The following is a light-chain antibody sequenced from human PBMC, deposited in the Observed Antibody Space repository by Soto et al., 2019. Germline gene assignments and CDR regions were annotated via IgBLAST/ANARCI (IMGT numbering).Light chain of an antibody. CDR2: GAS. CDR3: QQYGSSPT. V-gene: IGKV3-20*01. J-gene: IGKJ1*01. Sequence: EIVLTQSPGTLSLSPGERATLSCRASQSVSRSYLAWYQQKPGQAPRLLIYGASSRATGIPDRFSGSESGTDFTLTISRLEPEDFALYYCQQYGSSPTFGQGTKVEIK. CDR1: QSVSRSY.